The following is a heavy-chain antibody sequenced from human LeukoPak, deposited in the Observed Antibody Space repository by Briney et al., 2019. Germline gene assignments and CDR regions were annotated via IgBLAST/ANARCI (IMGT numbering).Heavy chain of an antibody. V-gene: IGHV1-69*01. J-gene: IGHJ4*02. CDR1: GGTFSSYA. Sequence: GSSVKVSCKASGGTFSSYAISWVRQAPGQGLEWMGGIIPIFGTANYAQKFQGRVTITADESTSTAYMELSSLRSDDTAVYYCARDGPSKWFGELLNYWGQGTLVSVSS. CDR2: IIPIFGTA. CDR3: ARDGPSKWFGELLNY. D-gene: IGHD3-10*01.